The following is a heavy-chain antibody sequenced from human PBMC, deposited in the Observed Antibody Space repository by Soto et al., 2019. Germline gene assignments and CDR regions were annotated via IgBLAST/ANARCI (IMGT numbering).Heavy chain of an antibody. CDR1: GRTFLISA. D-gene: IGHD1-26*01. CDR3: ARGKEWEQPSNHYCFDY. Sequence: QVQLVQSGAEVKTPGSSVRVSCKTAGRTFLISAIAWVRQAPGQGLEWMGGIIPILGTIHIAQNFQGRVNFTADRSTSTAYIDLSSLRSEDTATYFCARGKEWEQPSNHYCFDYWGHGSQVIVSS. CDR2: IIPILGTI. J-gene: IGHJ4*01. V-gene: IGHV1-69*06.